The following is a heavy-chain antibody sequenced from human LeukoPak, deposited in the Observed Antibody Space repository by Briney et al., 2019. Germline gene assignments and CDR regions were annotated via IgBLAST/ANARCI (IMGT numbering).Heavy chain of an antibody. CDR2: ISAYNGNT. J-gene: IGHJ5*02. CDR1: GYTFTSYG. Sequence: SVKVSCKASGYTFTSYGISWVRQAPGQGLEWMGWISAYNGNTNYAQKLQGRVTMTTDTSTSTAYMELRSLRSDDTAVYYCGRQYTRSSGYWFDPWGQGTLVTVSS. V-gene: IGHV1-18*01. D-gene: IGHD6-6*01. CDR3: GRQYTRSSGYWFDP.